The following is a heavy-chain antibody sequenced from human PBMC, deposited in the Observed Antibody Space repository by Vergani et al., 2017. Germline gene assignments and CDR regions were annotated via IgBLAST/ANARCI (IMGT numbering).Heavy chain of an antibody. J-gene: IGHJ6*02. CDR3: ARDGCSGGSCYSFYYYYYYGMDV. Sequence: QVQLVQSGAEVKKPGASVKVSCKASGYTFTSYYMHWVRQAPGQGLEWMGIINPSGGSTSYAQKFQGRLTMTRDTSTSTVYMELSSLRSEDTAVYYCARDGCSGGSCYSFYYYYYYGMDVWGQGTTVTVSS. D-gene: IGHD2-15*01. CDR2: INPSGGST. V-gene: IGHV1-46*03. CDR1: GYTFTSYY.